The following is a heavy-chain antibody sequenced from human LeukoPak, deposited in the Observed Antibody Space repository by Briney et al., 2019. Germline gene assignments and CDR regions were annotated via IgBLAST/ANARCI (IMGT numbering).Heavy chain of an antibody. CDR2: IKQDGSEK. J-gene: IGHJ3*02. D-gene: IGHD6-13*01. V-gene: IGHV3-7*01. Sequence: PGGSLRLSCAASGFTFSSYWMSWVRQAPGKGLEWVANIKQDGSEKYYVDSVKGRFTISRDNARNSLYLQMSSLGAEDTAVYYCAREVYSSSRPADAFDIWGQGTVVTVSS. CDR1: GFTFSSYW. CDR3: AREVYSSSRPADAFDI.